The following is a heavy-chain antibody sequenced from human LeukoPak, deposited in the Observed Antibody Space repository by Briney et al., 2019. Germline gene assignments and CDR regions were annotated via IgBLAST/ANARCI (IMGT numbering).Heavy chain of an antibody. Sequence: SETLSLTCAVYGGSFSGYYWSCIRQTPGKGQEWIGEINHSGGSNYNPSLKSRVTISVDTSKNQFSLKLSSVTAADTAVYYCARRGIAAAGTPPLLDYWGQGTLVTVSS. D-gene: IGHD6-13*01. J-gene: IGHJ4*02. CDR2: INHSGGS. V-gene: IGHV4-34*01. CDR3: ARRGIAAAGTPPLLDY. CDR1: GGSFSGYY.